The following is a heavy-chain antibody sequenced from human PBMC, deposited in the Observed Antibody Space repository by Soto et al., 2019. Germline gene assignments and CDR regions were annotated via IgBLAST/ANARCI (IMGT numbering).Heavy chain of an antibody. CDR1: GFRFDEYN. J-gene: IGHJ6*02. D-gene: IGHD3-3*01. CDR2: ITWNGGNT. CDR3: ARETLSFGSALDV. Sequence: PGGSLRLSCAASGFRFDEYNMQWVRQAPGKGLEWVSLITWNGGNTYYADSVKGRFTISRDGTTQSVSLQMTGLKREDTGLYYCARETLSFGSALDVWGQGTTVTVSS. V-gene: IGHV3-43*01.